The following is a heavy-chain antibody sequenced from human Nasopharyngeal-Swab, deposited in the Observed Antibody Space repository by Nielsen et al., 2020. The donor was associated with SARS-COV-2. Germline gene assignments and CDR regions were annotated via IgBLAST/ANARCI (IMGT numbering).Heavy chain of an antibody. D-gene: IGHD1-26*01. Sequence: GESLKIPCAASGFTFSSYGMHWVRQAPGTGLEWGAVIWYDGSNKYYADSVKGRFTISRDNSKNTLYLQMNSLRAEDTAVYYCATSKRGADVWGKGTTVTVSS. V-gene: IGHV3-33*01. CDR1: GFTFSSYG. CDR3: ATSKRGADV. J-gene: IGHJ6*04. CDR2: IWYDGSNK.